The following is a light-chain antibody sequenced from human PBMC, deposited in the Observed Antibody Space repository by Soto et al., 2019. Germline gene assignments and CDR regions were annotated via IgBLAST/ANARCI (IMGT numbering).Light chain of an antibody. Sequence: EIVLTQSPGTLSLSPGERATLSCRASQSVTGNYVAWYQQKPGQAPRLLIYGASSRASGIADRISGSGSGTDFTLAIRRLEPEDFAVYYCQQYGSTPQTLGQGTKLEIK. CDR2: GAS. CDR1: QSVTGNY. CDR3: QQYGSTPQT. J-gene: IGKJ2*01. V-gene: IGKV3-20*01.